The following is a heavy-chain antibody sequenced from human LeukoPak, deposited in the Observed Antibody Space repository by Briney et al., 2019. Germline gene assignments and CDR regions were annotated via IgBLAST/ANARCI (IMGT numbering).Heavy chain of an antibody. Sequence: SQTLSLTCAISGDSVSSNSAAWNWIRQSPSRGLEWLGRTYYRSKWYNDYAVSVKSRITINPDISKNQFSLQLNSVTPEDTAVYYCARTPAAWLVGYFDYWDQGTLVTVSS. V-gene: IGHV6-1*01. D-gene: IGHD6-19*01. CDR2: TYYRSKWYN. J-gene: IGHJ4*02. CDR1: GDSVSSNSAA. CDR3: ARTPAAWLVGYFDY.